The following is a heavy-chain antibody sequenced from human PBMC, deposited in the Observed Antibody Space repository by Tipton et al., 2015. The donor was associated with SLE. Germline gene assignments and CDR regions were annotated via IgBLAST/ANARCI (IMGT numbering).Heavy chain of an antibody. V-gene: IGHV4-4*02. CDR2: IYRSGTA. CDR3: ARGYSNYSYYHYYYMDV. J-gene: IGHJ6*03. Sequence: PGLVKPSGTLSLTCAVSGASISSSYWWTWIRQSPGKGLEWIGSIYRSGTAYYNPSLKSRVTMSVDTSKNQFSLKLSSVTAADTAVYYCARGYSNYSYYHYYYMDVWGKGTTVTVSS. CDR1: GASISSSYW. D-gene: IGHD4-11*01.